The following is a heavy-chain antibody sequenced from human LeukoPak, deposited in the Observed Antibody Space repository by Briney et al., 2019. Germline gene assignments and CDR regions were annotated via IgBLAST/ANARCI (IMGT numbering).Heavy chain of an antibody. CDR1: GFTFSSYS. Sequence: PGGFLRLSCVASGFTFSSYSMNWVRQAPGKGLEWVSYISSGGSTVHYADSVKGRFTISRDNAKNSLFLQMNSLTAEDTAVYYCARVIIVGATGIWGQGTMVTVSS. CDR3: ARVIIVGATGI. D-gene: IGHD1-26*01. V-gene: IGHV3-48*04. CDR2: ISSGGSTV. J-gene: IGHJ3*02.